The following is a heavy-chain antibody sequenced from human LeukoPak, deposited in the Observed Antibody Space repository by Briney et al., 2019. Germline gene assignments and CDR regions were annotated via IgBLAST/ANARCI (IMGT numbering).Heavy chain of an antibody. CDR2: IYYSGST. D-gene: IGHD6-13*01. V-gene: IGHV4-59*08. Sequence: SETLSLTCTVSGGSISSYYWSWIRQPPGKGLEWIGYIYYSGSTNYNPSLKSRVTISIDTSKKQLSLKPSSVTAADTAVYYCARHAGDSSSWFYSDYWGQGTLVTVSS. J-gene: IGHJ4*02. CDR3: ARHAGDSSSWFYSDY. CDR1: GGSISSYY.